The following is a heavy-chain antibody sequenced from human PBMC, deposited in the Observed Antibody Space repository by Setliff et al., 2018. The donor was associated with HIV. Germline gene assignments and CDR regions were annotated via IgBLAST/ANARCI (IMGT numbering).Heavy chain of an antibody. V-gene: IGHV1-46*02. CDR2: INPSDNRT. D-gene: IGHD6-19*01. CDR3: ARVPYRSAWFSGGHDAFDV. CDR1: GYTFNNYY. Sequence: ASVKVSCKASGYTFNNYYMHWVRQAPGQGLEWMGIINPSDNRTYYAQKFQGRVTMTRDTSTSKVYMELRTLRSDDTAVYYCARVPYRSAWFSGGHDAFDVWGQGTMVTVSS. J-gene: IGHJ3*01.